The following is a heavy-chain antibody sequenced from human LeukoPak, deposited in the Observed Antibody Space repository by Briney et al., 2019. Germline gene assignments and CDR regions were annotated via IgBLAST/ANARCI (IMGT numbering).Heavy chain of an antibody. J-gene: IGHJ6*02. D-gene: IGHD6-19*01. V-gene: IGHV3-15*01. Sequence: GGSLRLSCAASGFTFSNAWMSWVRQAPGKGLEWVGRIKSKTDGGTTDYAAPVKGRFTISRDDSKNTLYLQMNSLKTEDTAVYYCTTPNVAVYYYYYGMDVWGQGTTVTVSS. CDR2: IKSKTDGGTT. CDR3: TTPNVAVYYYYYGMDV. CDR1: GFTFSNAW.